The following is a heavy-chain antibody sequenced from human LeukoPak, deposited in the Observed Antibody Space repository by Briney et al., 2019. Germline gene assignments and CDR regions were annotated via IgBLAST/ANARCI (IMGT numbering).Heavy chain of an antibody. CDR3: ARASGYGDYVLDAFDI. Sequence: GGSLRLSCAASGFTFSSYWMSWVRQAPGKGLEWVANIKQDGSEKYYVDSVKGRFTISRDNAKNSLYLQMNSLRAEDTAVYYCARASGYGDYVLDAFDIWGQGTMVTVSS. CDR1: GFTFSSYW. J-gene: IGHJ3*02. D-gene: IGHD4-17*01. V-gene: IGHV3-7*01. CDR2: IKQDGSEK.